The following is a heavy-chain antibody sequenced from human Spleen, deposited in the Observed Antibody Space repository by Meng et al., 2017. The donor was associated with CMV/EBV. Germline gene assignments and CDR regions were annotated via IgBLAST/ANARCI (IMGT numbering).Heavy chain of an antibody. CDR3: AREHCRGGACGRLDV. D-gene: IGHD2-15*01. V-gene: IGHV4-59*01. CDR1: NDSIHDYY. Sequence: SETLSLTCSVSNDSIHDYYWSCIRQPPGKGLEWIGYVYYTGSTTYNPSLRSRVTMSIDRFKNQFSLKVTSVTAADTAVYFCAREHCRGGACGRLDVWGQGTTVTFSS. J-gene: IGHJ6*02. CDR2: VYYTGST.